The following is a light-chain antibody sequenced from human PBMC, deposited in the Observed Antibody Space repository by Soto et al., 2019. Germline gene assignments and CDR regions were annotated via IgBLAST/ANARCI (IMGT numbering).Light chain of an antibody. CDR1: SSDVGAHNY. J-gene: IGLJ1*01. V-gene: IGLV2-14*01. CDR3: SSYTSSTTGV. Sequence: QSALTQPASVSGSPGQSITISCTGTSSDVGAHNYVSWYQQHPGKAPKLMIYEVTNRPSGVSNRFSGSKSGNTASLTISGXQAEDEADYYCSSYTSSTTGVFGTGTKLTVL. CDR2: EVT.